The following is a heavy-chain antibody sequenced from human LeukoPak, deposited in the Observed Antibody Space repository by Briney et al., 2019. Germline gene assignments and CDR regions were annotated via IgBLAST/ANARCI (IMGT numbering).Heavy chain of an antibody. J-gene: IGHJ4*02. V-gene: IGHV4-28*06. D-gene: IGHD1-26*01. CDR2: IYYSGST. CDR3: ARTAINGGSYFDS. Sequence: PSETLSLTCAVSGYSISSSNWWGWIRQPPGKGLEWIGYIYYSGSTVYNPSLESRVTMSVDTSKNQFSLKLNSVTALDTAVYYCARTAINGGSYFDSWGQGTLVTVSS. CDR1: GYSISSSNW.